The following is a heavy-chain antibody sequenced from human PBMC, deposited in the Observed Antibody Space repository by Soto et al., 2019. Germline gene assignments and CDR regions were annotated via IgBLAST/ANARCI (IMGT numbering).Heavy chain of an antibody. V-gene: IGHV4-59*08. D-gene: IGHD6-19*01. J-gene: IGHJ4*02. CDR1: SDSIRSYS. Sequence: QVQLQESGPGLVRPSETLSLTCTVSSDSIRSYSWIWIRQSPGKGLEWIGYTDYSGNTNYNPSLKSRVTRSGATSKNQFSLRLSSVTAADTAVYYCARAVGDHLYYRDYCGQGTLGTVS. CDR2: TDYSGNT. CDR3: ARAVGDHLYYRDY.